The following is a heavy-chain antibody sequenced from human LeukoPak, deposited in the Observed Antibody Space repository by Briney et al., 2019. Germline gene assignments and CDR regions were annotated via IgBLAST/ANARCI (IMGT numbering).Heavy chain of an antibody. Sequence: GGSLSLSCAASGFTFSSYWMFWVRQAPGKGLVWVSRINTDGSSTRYADSVKGRFTISRDNAKNTLYLQMNSLRAEDTAVYYCARILSKDYFDYWGQGTLVTVSS. CDR2: INTDGSST. CDR3: ARILSKDYFDY. J-gene: IGHJ4*02. CDR1: GFTFSSYW. V-gene: IGHV3-74*01. D-gene: IGHD2-15*01.